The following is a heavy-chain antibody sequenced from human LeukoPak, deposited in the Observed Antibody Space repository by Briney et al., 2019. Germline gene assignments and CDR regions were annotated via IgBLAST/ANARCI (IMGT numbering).Heavy chain of an antibody. J-gene: IGHJ3*02. V-gene: IGHV4-59*01. CDR1: GGSISRYY. D-gene: IGHD2-15*01. CDR2: ISHSGSI. Sequence: SETLSLTCTISGGSISRYYWSWIRQPPGKGLEWIGYISHSGSINYNHSLKSRVSISVDTSKNQFSLKLNSVTAADTAVYYCARAVTAYCSGGSCTVFLDIWGQGTRVTVSS. CDR3: ARAVTAYCSGGSCTVFLDI.